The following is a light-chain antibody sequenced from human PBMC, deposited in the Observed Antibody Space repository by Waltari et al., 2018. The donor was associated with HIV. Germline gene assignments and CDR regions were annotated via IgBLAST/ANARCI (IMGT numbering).Light chain of an antibody. CDR1: SSNIGRNT. V-gene: IGLV1-44*01. Sequence: QSALRQPPSASGTPGQRVAISCSASSSNIGRNTVNWYQQLPGTATKLLIYSNNQRPSGVPDRFSGSKSGTSASLAITGLQSEDEADYYCALWDDSLNGVLFGGGTKLTVL. J-gene: IGLJ2*01. CDR2: SNN. CDR3: ALWDDSLNGVL.